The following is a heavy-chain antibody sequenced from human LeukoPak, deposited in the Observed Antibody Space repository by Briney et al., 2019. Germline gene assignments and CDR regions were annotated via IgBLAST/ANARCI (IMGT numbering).Heavy chain of an antibody. CDR3: ARESDAFDI. J-gene: IGHJ3*02. CDR1: GFTFSTFA. CDR2: IFPSGGEI. V-gene: IGHV3-23*01. Sequence: GGSLRLSCAASGFTFSTFAMIWVRQPPGKGLEWVSSIFPSGGEIHYADSVRGRFTISRDNSKSTLSLQMNSLRAEDTAVYYCARESDAFDIWGQGTMVTVSS.